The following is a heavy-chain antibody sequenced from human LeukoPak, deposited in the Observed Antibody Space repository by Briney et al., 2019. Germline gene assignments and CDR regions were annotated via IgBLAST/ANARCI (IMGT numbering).Heavy chain of an antibody. CDR1: GGSISSGGYY. J-gene: IGHJ4*02. CDR2: IYYSGSS. D-gene: IGHD3-10*01. Sequence: SETLSLTCTVSGGSISSGGYYWSWIRQHPGKGLEWIGDIYYSGSSYYNPSLKSRVTISVATSKNQLLLRLSSVTAAETAVYYCGRDRSGSGVFDYWGQGTLVTVSS. V-gene: IGHV4-31*03. CDR3: GRDRSGSGVFDY.